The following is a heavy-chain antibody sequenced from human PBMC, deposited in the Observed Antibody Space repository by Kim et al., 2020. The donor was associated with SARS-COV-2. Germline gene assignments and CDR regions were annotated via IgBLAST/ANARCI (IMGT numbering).Heavy chain of an antibody. Sequence: ASVKVSCKASGYTFTSYYMHWVRQAPGQGLEWMGIINPSGGSTSYAQKFQGRVTMTRDTSTSTVYMELSSLRSEDTAVYYCARDPGSSWPYNWFDPWGQGTLVTVSS. V-gene: IGHV1-46*01. J-gene: IGHJ5*02. CDR1: GYTFTSYY. CDR2: INPSGGST. D-gene: IGHD6-13*01. CDR3: ARDPGSSWPYNWFDP.